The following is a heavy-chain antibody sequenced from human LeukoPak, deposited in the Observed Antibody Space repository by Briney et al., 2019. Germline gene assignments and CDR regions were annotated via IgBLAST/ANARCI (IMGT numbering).Heavy chain of an antibody. CDR3: ARFGPYYDMDV. V-gene: IGHV4-59*01. D-gene: IGHD3/OR15-3a*01. CDR2: IHYTGKA. CDR1: GGSISGNY. Sequence: SETLSLTCTVSGGSISGNYWTWTRQPPGKGLEWIGQIHYTGKADYNPSLRSRITISVDTAKNQMFLKVSSVTAADTAVYYCARFGPYYDMDVWGQGTTVTVSS. J-gene: IGHJ6*02.